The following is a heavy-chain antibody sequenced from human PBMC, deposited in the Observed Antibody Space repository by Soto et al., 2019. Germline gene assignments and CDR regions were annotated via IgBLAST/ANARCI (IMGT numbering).Heavy chain of an antibody. CDR2: ICGDGSTI. J-gene: IGHJ4*02. D-gene: IGHD6-13*01. CDR3: ARDLRIAAAGTLGN. V-gene: IGHV3-23*01. CDR1: GFTFSHYP. Sequence: GGSLRLSCAASGFTFSHYPMSWVRQAPGKGLEWVAAICGDGSTIYSADSVKGRFTISRDNSKNTLYLQMNSLRAEDTAVYYCARDLRIAAAGTLGNWGQGTLVNVSS.